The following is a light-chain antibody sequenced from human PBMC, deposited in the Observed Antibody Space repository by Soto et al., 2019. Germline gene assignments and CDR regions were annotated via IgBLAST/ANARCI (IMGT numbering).Light chain of an antibody. CDR3: HQNYSTPPT. Sequence: IQMTQSPSSLSASVGDRVTITCRASQRISTYLNWFQQRPGKAPRLLIYAASTLQTGVSSNFSGSASGTDFTLTITSLQHEDFETYFCHQNYSTPPTLGQGTKVDIK. J-gene: IGKJ1*01. CDR1: QRISTY. CDR2: AAS. V-gene: IGKV1-39*01.